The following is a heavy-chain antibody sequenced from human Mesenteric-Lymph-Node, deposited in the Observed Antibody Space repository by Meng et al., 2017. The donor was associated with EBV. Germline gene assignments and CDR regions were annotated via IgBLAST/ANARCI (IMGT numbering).Heavy chain of an antibody. CDR1: GDIVASNSAA. CDR3: ARSTSGFDS. J-gene: IGHJ4*02. V-gene: IGHV6-1*01. D-gene: IGHD2-2*01. Sequence: VQLAVSGPGPGKPSQNLSLTCDISGDIVASNSAAWNWIRQSPLRGLEWLGRKYYKSKWYNDYAVSVKSRISINPDTSKNQFSLQLNSVTPEDTAVYYCARSTSGFDSWGQGTLVTVSS. CDR2: KYYKSKWYN.